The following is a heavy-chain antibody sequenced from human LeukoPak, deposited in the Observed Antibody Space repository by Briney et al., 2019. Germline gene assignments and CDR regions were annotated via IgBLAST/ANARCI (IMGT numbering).Heavy chain of an antibody. Sequence: SETLSLTCAVYGGSFSGYYWSWIRQPPGKGLEWIGEINHSGSTNYNPSLKSRVTISVDTSKNQFSLKLSSVTAADTAVYYCARHSRSSWEFDPWGQGTLVTVSS. V-gene: IGHV4-34*01. J-gene: IGHJ5*02. CDR3: ARHSRSSWEFDP. D-gene: IGHD6-13*01. CDR1: GGSFSGYY. CDR2: INHSGST.